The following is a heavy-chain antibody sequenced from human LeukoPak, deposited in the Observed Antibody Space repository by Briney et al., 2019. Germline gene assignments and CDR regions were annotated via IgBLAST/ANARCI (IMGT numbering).Heavy chain of an antibody. CDR1: GFTFSSYW. D-gene: IGHD5-24*01. Sequence: GGSLRLSCAASGFTFSSYWMHWVRQAPGKGLVWVSRINSDRSSTSYADSVKGRFTISRGNAKNTLYLQMNSLRAEDTAVYYCARGVEMATIGFDYWGQGTLVTVSS. CDR3: ARGVEMATIGFDY. CDR2: INSDRSST. V-gene: IGHV3-74*01. J-gene: IGHJ4*02.